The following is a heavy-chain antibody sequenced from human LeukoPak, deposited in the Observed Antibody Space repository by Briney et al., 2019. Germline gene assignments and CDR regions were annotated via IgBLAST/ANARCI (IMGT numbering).Heavy chain of an antibody. CDR1: GYTFTSYG. CDR2: INTYKGNT. Sequence: AASVKVSCKASGYTFTSYGISWVRQAPGQGLEWMGWINTYKGNTQYAQRLQGRVTMTTDTSTNTAYRELGSLRSDDTAVYYCARHIAGTVTSGFDIWGQGTMVTVSS. V-gene: IGHV1-18*01. CDR3: ARHIAGTVTSGFDI. D-gene: IGHD4-17*01. J-gene: IGHJ3*02.